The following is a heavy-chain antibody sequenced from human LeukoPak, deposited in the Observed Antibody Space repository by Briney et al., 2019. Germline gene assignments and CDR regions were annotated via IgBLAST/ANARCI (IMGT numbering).Heavy chain of an antibody. CDR2: IYSGNRT. J-gene: IGHJ6*02. Sequence: GGSLRLSCAASGFSVSSNYMAWVRQAPGKGLEWVSIIYSGNRTDYADSVKGRFIISRDNSKNTLFLHMNRLRVEDTAVYYCARDSLRPGGSGPVWGQGTTVTVSS. D-gene: IGHD3-10*01. V-gene: IGHV3-53*01. CDR1: GFSVSSNY. CDR3: ARDSLRPGGSGPV.